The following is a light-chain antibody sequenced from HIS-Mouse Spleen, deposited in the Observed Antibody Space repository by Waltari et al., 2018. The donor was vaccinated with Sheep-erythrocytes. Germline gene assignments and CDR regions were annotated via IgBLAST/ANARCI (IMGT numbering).Light chain of an antibody. CDR2: DVS. CDR1: SSDVGVYNY. Sequence: QSALTQPRAVSGSPGQSVTISCTGTSSDVGVYNYVSWYQQHPVKAPKLMIYDVSKRPSGVTDRVSCSKSGNTASLTTSGLQAEDEADDYCCSYAGSYNHVFATGTKVTVL. V-gene: IGLV2-11*01. CDR3: CSYAGSYNHV. J-gene: IGLJ1*01.